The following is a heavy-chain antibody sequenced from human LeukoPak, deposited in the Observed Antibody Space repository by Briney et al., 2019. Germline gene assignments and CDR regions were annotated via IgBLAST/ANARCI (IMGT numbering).Heavy chain of an antibody. CDR3: ARDRVSPRLGYWFHP. CDR1: GFTFSSYA. D-gene: IGHD3-22*01. V-gene: IGHV3-7*01. CDR2: IKQEGSEK. J-gene: IGHJ5*02. Sequence: PGGSLRLSCAASGFTFSSYAMSWVRQASGKGLEWVANIKQEGSEKDYVDSVKGRFTISRDNAKNSLYLQMNSLRAEDTAVDYCARDRVSPRLGYWFHPWGQGTLVTVSS.